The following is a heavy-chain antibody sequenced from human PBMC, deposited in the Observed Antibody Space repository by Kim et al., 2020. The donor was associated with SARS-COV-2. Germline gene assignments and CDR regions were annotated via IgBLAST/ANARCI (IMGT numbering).Heavy chain of an antibody. V-gene: IGHV5-51*01. D-gene: IGHD1-26*01. Sequence: SQSFQGQVTISADKSISTAYLQWSSLKASDTAMYYCARPRNSGSPDAFDIWGQGTMVTVSS. J-gene: IGHJ3*02. CDR3: ARPRNSGSPDAFDI.